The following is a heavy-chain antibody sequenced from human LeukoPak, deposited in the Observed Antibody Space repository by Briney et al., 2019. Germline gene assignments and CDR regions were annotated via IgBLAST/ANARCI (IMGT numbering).Heavy chain of an antibody. J-gene: IGHJ6*03. V-gene: IGHV4-4*07. CDR3: ARDITGWYDYCMDV. D-gene: IGHD6-19*01. CDR1: GGSISTYY. Sequence: TSETLSLTCTVSGGSISTYYWSWIRKAAGKGLEWIGRIQNSGSTNYNPSLKSRVSMSVDPSRNLFSLNLSSVTAADTAVYFCARDITGWYDYCMDVWGKGTTVTVSS. CDR2: IQNSGST.